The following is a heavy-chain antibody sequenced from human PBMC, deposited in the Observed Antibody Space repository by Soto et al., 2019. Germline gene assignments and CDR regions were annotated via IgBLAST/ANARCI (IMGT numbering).Heavy chain of an antibody. J-gene: IGHJ5*02. CDR1: GGSISSYY. CDR2: IYYSGST. Sequence: PSETLSLTCTVSGGSISSYYWSWIRQPPGKGLEWIGYIYYSGSTNYNPSLKSRVTISVDTSKNQFSLQLSSVTAADTAVYYCARQRNYDILTGYYSWFDPWGQGTLVTVSS. CDR3: ARQRNYDILTGYYSWFDP. D-gene: IGHD3-9*01. V-gene: IGHV4-59*08.